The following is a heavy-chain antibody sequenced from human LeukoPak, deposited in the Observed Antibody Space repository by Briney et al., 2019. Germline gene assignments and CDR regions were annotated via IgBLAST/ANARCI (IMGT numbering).Heavy chain of an antibody. J-gene: IGHJ4*02. Sequence: GGSLRLSCAASGFTFSSYAMSWVRQAPGKGLEWVSDISGSGISTYYADSVKGRFTISRDNSKNTLYLQMNSLRAEDTAVYYCAKDQWSFSYFNYWGQGTLVTVSS. V-gene: IGHV3-23*01. CDR2: ISGSGIST. CDR3: AKDQWSFSYFNY. CDR1: GFTFSSYA. D-gene: IGHD1-26*01.